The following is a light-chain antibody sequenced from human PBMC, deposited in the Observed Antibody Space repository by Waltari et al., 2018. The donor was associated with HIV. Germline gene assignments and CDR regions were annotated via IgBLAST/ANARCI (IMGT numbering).Light chain of an antibody. Sequence: EIVLTQSPATLSLSPGESAILSCRASQSIRNYLAWYQQRPGQAPRLLLYDTSNRATGVPARFSGSGSGTDFSLTIASLESEDFAIYYCHQRSTWPFTFGPGTKVDI. CDR2: DTS. V-gene: IGKV3-11*01. CDR1: QSIRNY. CDR3: HQRSTWPFT. J-gene: IGKJ3*01.